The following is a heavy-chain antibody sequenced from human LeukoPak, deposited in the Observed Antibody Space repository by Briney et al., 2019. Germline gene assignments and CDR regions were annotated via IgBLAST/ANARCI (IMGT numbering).Heavy chain of an antibody. Sequence: GGSLRLSCAASGFTFSTYAMNWVRQAPGKGLEWVSYITNNGSTIYYADSVKGRFTISRDKAENSLYLQMNSLRAEDAAIYYCARDQWLAYYYHGMDVWGQGTTVTVSS. CDR1: GFTFSTYA. D-gene: IGHD6-19*01. V-gene: IGHV3-48*03. CDR2: ITNNGSTI. CDR3: ARDQWLAYYYHGMDV. J-gene: IGHJ6*02.